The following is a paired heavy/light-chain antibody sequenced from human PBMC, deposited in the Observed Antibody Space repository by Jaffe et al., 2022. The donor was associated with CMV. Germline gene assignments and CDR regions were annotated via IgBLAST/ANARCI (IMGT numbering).Heavy chain of an antibody. CDR1: GYTFTSYG. CDR2: ISAYNGNT. V-gene: IGHV1-18*04. Sequence: QVQLVQSGAEVKKPGASVKVSCKASGYTFTSYGISWVRQAPGQGLEWMGWISAYNGNTNYAQKLQGRVTMTTDTSTSTAYMELRSLRSDDTAVYYCARDQGRNVLRYFDWSTHAWGQGTLVTVSS. J-gene: IGHJ5*02. D-gene: IGHD3-9*01. CDR3: ARDQGRNVLRYFDWSTHA.
Light chain of an antibody. Sequence: DVVMTQSPLSLPVTLGQPASISCRSSQSLVYSDGNTYLNWFQQRPGQSPRRLIYKVSNRDSGVPDRFSGSGSGTDFTLKISRVEAEDVGVYYCMQGTHWPRGYTFGQGTKLEIK. J-gene: IGKJ2*01. CDR1: QSLVYSDGNTY. CDR3: MQGTHWPRGYT. V-gene: IGKV2-30*01. CDR2: KVS.